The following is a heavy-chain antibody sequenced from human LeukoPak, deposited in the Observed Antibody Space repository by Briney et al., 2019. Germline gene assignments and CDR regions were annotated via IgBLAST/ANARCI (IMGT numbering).Heavy chain of an antibody. CDR2: IYYSGST. CDR3: ARGLEVAGNYFDY. CDR1: GGSISSSSYY. Sequence: PSGTLSLTCTVSGGSISSSSYYRGWIRQPPGKGLEWIGSIYYSGSTYYNPSLKSRVTISVDTSKNQFSLKLSSVTAADTAVYYCARGLEVAGNYFDYWGQGTLVTVSS. V-gene: IGHV4-39*01. D-gene: IGHD6-19*01. J-gene: IGHJ4*02.